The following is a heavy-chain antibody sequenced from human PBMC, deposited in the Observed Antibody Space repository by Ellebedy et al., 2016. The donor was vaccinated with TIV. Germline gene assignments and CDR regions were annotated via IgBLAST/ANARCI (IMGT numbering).Heavy chain of an antibody. CDR1: GYNFASYW. CDR2: IDPSDSYT. J-gene: IGHJ4*02. CDR3: ARQASGFDFDY. Sequence: GESLKISCQGSGYNFASYWISWVRQVPGRGLESMGRIDPSDSYTNYSPSFQGQVTMSADKSITTAYLQWGSLKASDSGIYFCARQASGFDFDYWGQGTLVTVS. V-gene: IGHV5-10-1*04. D-gene: IGHD5-12*01.